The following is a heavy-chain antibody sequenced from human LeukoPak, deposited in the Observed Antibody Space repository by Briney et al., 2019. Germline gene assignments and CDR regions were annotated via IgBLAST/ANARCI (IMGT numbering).Heavy chain of an antibody. CDR3: ARVVWEEQTKGNYENFYYYYYYGMDV. D-gene: IGHD4-11*01. CDR2: IIPIFGTA. J-gene: IGHJ6*02. V-gene: IGHV1-69*05. CDR1: GGTFSSYA. Sequence: GASVKVSCKASGGTFSSYAISWVRQAPGQGLEWMGGIIPIFGTANYAQKFQGRVTMTRNTSISTAYMELSSLRSEDTAVYYCARVVWEEQTKGNYENFYYYYYYGMDVWGQGTTVTVSS.